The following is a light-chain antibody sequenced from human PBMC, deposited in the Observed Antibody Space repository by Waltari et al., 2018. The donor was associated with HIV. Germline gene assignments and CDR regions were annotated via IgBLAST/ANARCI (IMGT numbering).Light chain of an antibody. CDR1: SSDVGAYHL. CDR3: CSYVSEIVPCV. Sequence: QTALTQPASVSGSPGQSITISCTGPSSDVGAYHLVSWYQQHPGKAPRLIIYDVSERPAGVSNRFTGSKSGNTASLTISGLQAEDEADYYCCSYVSEIVPCVFGGGTKLTVL. V-gene: IGLV2-23*02. CDR2: DVS. J-gene: IGLJ3*02.